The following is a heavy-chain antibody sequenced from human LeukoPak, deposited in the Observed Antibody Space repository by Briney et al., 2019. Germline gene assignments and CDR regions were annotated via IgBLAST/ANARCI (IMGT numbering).Heavy chain of an antibody. Sequence: ASVKVSCKAPGNTFTDYGVTWVRQAPGQGLEWMGWINGYNGNTNYAQKFQGRLTMTTDTSTNTGYMELRSLRSDDTAVYYCARDIGSGRFGFDYWGRGTLVSVSS. J-gene: IGHJ4*02. CDR3: ARDIGSGRFGFDY. CDR2: INGYNGNT. V-gene: IGHV1-18*01. D-gene: IGHD3-10*01. CDR1: GNTFTDYG.